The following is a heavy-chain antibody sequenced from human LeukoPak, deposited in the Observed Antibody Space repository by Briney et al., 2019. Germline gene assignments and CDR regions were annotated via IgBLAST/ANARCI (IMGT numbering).Heavy chain of an antibody. V-gene: IGHV3-64*01. CDR2: ISSNGGST. Sequence: PGRSLRLSCAASGFTFSSYAMHWVRQAPGKGLEYVSAISSNGGSTYYANSVKGRFTISRDNSKNTLYLQMGSLRAEDMAVYYCARSDYYYGSGSYYDVWGKGTTVTVSS. CDR1: GFTFSSYA. J-gene: IGHJ6*04. D-gene: IGHD3-10*01. CDR3: ARSDYYYGSGSYYDV.